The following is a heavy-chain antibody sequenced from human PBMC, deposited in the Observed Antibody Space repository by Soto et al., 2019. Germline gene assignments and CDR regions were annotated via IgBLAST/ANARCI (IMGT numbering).Heavy chain of an antibody. J-gene: IGHJ4*02. CDR3: ARDTTPDYDFWSGCYY. CDR1: GYTFPSYY. D-gene: IGHD3-3*01. V-gene: IGHV1-46*01. CDR2: INPSGGST. Sequence: ASVKVSCKASGYTFPSYYMHWVRQAPGQGLEWMGIINPSGGSTSYAQKFQGRVTMTRDTSTSTVYMELSSLRSEDTAVYYCARDTTPDYDFWSGCYYWGQGTLVTVSS.